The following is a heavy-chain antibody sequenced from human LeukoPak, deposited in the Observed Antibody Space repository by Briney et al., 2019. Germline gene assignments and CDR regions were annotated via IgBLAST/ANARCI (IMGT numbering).Heavy chain of an antibody. CDR1: GFTFSDYY. Sequence: GGSLRLSCAASGFTFSDYYMSWIRQAPGKGLEWVSYISSSGSTIYYADSVKGRFTISRDNAKNSLYLQMNSLRVEDTAVYYCAKLSGWTGWFFDYWGQGTVVTVSS. CDR2: ISSSGSTI. D-gene: IGHD6-19*01. J-gene: IGHJ4*02. CDR3: AKLSGWTGWFFDY. V-gene: IGHV3-11*01.